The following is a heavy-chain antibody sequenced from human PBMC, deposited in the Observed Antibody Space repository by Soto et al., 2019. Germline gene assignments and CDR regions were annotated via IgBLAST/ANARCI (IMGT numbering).Heavy chain of an antibody. CDR1: GLTASISS. CDR3: ARARGPECSSAIFFCI. D-gene: IGHD6-13*01. CDR2: LHIAVST. J-gene: IGHJ4*02. V-gene: IGHV3-53*01. Sequence: SRRLSGPPSGLTASISSMSCVRQAPGKGLHWFSVLHIAVSTYYTNAVKGRFTISRDISSNRVYLHMFSLTDEDPAVYYCARARGPECSSAIFFCIWGQGALVTVAS.